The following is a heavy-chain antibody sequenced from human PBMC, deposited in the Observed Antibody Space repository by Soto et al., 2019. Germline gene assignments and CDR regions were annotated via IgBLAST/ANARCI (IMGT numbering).Heavy chain of an antibody. Sequence: SETLXLTWTVSGGSISSSVYYWGWIRQPPGKGLEWIGSIYYSGSTYHNPPLKSRVTISKDTSKNQFSLKLSSVTAADTAVFYCAVGSSGFYYIYWGQGIQVT. CDR3: AVGSSGFYYIY. J-gene: IGHJ4*02. V-gene: IGHV4-39*01. CDR1: GGSISSSVYY. CDR2: IYYSGST. D-gene: IGHD1-26*01.